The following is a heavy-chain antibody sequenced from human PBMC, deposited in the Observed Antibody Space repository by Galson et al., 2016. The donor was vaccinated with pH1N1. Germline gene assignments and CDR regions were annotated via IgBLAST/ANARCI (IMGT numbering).Heavy chain of an antibody. J-gene: IGHJ4*02. D-gene: IGHD2-8*02. CDR1: GFTFSRSW. CDR2: IDEDGSAK. V-gene: IGHV3-7*01. Sequence: SLRLSCAASGFTFSRSWMHWVRQAPGKGLEWVANIDEDGSAKYYVDSVKGRFTISRDNARDLMFLQMNSLRPEDMAVYFCARFTGGAWGQGTLVTVSS. CDR3: ARFTGGA.